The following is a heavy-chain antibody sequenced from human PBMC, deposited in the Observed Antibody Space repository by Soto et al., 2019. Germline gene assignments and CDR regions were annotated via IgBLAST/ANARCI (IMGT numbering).Heavy chain of an antibody. D-gene: IGHD2-15*01. V-gene: IGHV4-4*02. CDR2: IYHSGST. CDR3: ARYCGGGSCYLGAFEI. CDR1: GVSINSANW. Sequence: QLQLQESGPGLVKPSGTLSLTCTVSGVSINSANWWTWVRQSPGKGLEWIGEIYHSGSTNFNPSLKGRVTISVDNSKSQFSLELTSVTAADTAVYYCARYCGGGSCYLGAFEIWGQGTMVTVSS. J-gene: IGHJ3*02.